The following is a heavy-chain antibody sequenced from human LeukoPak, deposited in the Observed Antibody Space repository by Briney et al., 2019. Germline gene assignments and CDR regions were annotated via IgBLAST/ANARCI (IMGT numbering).Heavy chain of an antibody. Sequence: GASVKVSCKASGYTFTSYGISWVRQAPGQGLEWRGWMNPNSGNTGYAQKFQGRVTMTRNTSISTAYMELSSLRSEDTAVYYCARSSEWLVLDWGQGTLVTVSS. CDR3: ARSSEWLVLD. CDR2: MNPNSGNT. D-gene: IGHD6-19*01. J-gene: IGHJ4*02. V-gene: IGHV1-8*02. CDR1: GYTFTSYG.